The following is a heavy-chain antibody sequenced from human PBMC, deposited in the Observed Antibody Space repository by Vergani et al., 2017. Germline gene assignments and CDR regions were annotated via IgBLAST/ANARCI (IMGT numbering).Heavy chain of an antibody. CDR3: AKGGLSVVVPAAPYVFDS. CDR2: ISGRGGTN. Sequence: DVQLLESGGGLAQPGGSLRLSCAASGFTFKSHAMSWVRQAPGKGLEWVSTISGRGGTNYYADSVKGRFTTSRDNSKNTLFLQLNNLRVDDTDGYYCAKGGLSVVVPAAPYVFDSWGQGTLVTVSS. CDR1: GFTFKSHA. D-gene: IGHD2-2*01. V-gene: IGHV3-23*01. J-gene: IGHJ4*02.